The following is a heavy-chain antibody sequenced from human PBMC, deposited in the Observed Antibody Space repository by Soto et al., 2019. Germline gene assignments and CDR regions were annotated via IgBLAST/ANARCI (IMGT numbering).Heavy chain of an antibody. CDR3: ARTLSGGFDY. Sequence: SETLSLTCTVSGDSLTRNYWSWIRQSPGKGLKWLAFIHNGRTTNYNPSLVGRVSISVDTSKSQLSLNLNSVTAADTAVYYCARTLSGGFDYWGQGTLVTVSS. CDR2: IHNGRTT. CDR1: GDSLTRNY. V-gene: IGHV4-59*01. J-gene: IGHJ4*02.